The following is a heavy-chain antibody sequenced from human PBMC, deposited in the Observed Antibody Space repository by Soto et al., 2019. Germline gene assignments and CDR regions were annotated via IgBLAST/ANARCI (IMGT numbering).Heavy chain of an antibody. CDR1: GFSLSTSGVG. V-gene: IGHV2-5*02. J-gene: IGHJ5*02. CDR2: IYWDDDK. Sequence: HITLKESGPTLVKPTQPLTLTCTFSGFSLSTSGVGVGWIRQPPGKALEWLALIYWDDDKSYSPSLKSRLTITKDTSKNQVVLTMTNMDPVDTSTYYCAHRREPTDTNWFDPWGQGTMVTVAS. CDR3: AHRREPTDTNWFDP. D-gene: IGHD4-17*01.